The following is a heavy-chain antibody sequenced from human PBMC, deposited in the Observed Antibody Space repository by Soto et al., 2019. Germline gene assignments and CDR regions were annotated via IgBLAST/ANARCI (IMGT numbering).Heavy chain of an antibody. J-gene: IGHJ4*02. CDR3: ARLRLTGYFDY. CDR1: GFTFSDHY. V-gene: IGHV3-11*03. CDR2: ISTSSSYT. Sequence: GGSLRLSCVASGFTFSDHYMTWIRQAPGKGLEWLSYISTSSSYTSYADSVKGRFTISRDNAMNSLYLQMNSLRAEDTAVYYCARLRLTGYFDYWGQGTLVTVSS.